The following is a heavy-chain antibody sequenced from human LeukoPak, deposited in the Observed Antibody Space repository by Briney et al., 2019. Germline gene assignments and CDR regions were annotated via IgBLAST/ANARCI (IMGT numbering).Heavy chain of an antibody. CDR1: GDSVSSNSAA. J-gene: IGHJ4*02. Sequence: SQTLSLTCALSGDSVSSNSAAWHWIRQSPSRGLEWLGRTYYRSKWNKNYAASVKSRITINPDTSKNQLSLQLNSVTPEDTAVYYCARGYMGTTDYWGQGTLVIVSS. D-gene: IGHD1-7*01. CDR2: TYYRSKWNK. CDR3: ARGYMGTTDY. V-gene: IGHV6-1*01.